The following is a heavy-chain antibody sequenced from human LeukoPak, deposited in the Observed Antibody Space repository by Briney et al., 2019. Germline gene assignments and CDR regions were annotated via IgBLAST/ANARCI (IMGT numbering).Heavy chain of an antibody. CDR1: GFTFSSYS. Sequence: GGSLRLSCAASGFTFSSYSMNWVRQAPGKGLEWVSSISSSSSYIYYADSVKGRFTISRDNSKNTLYLQMNSLRAEDTAVYYCGKCTTGNTHYPIDYWGQGTLVTVSS. CDR3: GKCTTGNTHYPIDY. J-gene: IGHJ4*02. D-gene: IGHD4-17*01. V-gene: IGHV3-21*04. CDR2: ISSSSSYI.